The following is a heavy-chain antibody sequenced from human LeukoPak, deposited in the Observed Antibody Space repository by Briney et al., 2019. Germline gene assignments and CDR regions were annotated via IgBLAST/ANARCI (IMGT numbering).Heavy chain of an antibody. V-gene: IGHV4-39*07. Sequence: SETLSLTCTVSGGSISSSSYYWGWIRQPPGKGLEWIGSIYYSGSTNYNPSLKSRVTISVDTSKNQFSLKLSSVTAADTAVYYCARIGEPIDYWGQGTLVTVSS. J-gene: IGHJ4*02. CDR2: IYYSGST. CDR3: ARIGEPIDY. CDR1: GGSISSSSYY. D-gene: IGHD1-26*01.